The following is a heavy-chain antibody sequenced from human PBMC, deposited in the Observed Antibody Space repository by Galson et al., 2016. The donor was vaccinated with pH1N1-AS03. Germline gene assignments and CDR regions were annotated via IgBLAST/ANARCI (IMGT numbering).Heavy chain of an antibody. CDR1: GFTFTDYW. CDR2: IKSDGTST. V-gene: IGHV3-74*03. CDR3: ARDTDHYGMDV. J-gene: IGHJ6*02. Sequence: SLRLSCAASGFTFTDYWMHWVRQVPGKVPVWVSRIKSDGTSTTYTDSVKGRFTISNDNYKNTVYLQMNSLRAEDTAVYYCARDTDHYGMDVWGQGTTVTVSS.